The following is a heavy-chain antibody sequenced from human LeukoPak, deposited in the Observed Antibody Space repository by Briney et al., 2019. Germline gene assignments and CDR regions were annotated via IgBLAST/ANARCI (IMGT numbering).Heavy chain of an antibody. Sequence: ASVKVSCKASGYTFTGYYMHWVRQAPGQGLEWMGRINPNSGGTNYAQKFQGRVTMTRDTSISTAYMELSRLRSDDTAVYYCARDSYCSSTSCFTFWGQGTLLTVSS. CDR1: GYTFTGYY. V-gene: IGHV1-2*06. CDR3: ARDSYCSSTSCFTF. J-gene: IGHJ4*02. CDR2: INPNSGGT. D-gene: IGHD2-2*01.